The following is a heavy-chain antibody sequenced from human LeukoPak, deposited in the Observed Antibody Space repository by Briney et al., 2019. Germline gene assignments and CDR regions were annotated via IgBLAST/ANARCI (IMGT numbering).Heavy chain of an antibody. J-gene: IGHJ4*02. CDR1: GYTFTGYY. CDR3: ATATATHYFASGSFDY. V-gene: IGHV1-24*01. CDR2: FDPEDGET. D-gene: IGHD3-10*01. Sequence: ASVKVSCKASGYTFTGYYMHWVRQAPGKGLEWMGGFDPEDGETIYAQKFQGRVTMTEDTSTDTAYMELSSLRSEDTAVYYCATATATHYFASGSFDYWGQGTLVTVSS.